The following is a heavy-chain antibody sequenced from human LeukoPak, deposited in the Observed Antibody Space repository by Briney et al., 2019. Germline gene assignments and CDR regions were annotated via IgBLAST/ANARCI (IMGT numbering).Heavy chain of an antibody. D-gene: IGHD3-10*01. CDR3: ARVGSYYDMDV. Sequence: GGSLRLSCAASGFSVTSKYIDWVRQAPGKGLEWVLVVESGGDTSYANSVKGRFTVSRDIFQNTLYLQMNNLRAEDTAVYYCARVGSYYDMDVWGQGTTVTVSS. V-gene: IGHV3-53*01. CDR1: GFSVTSKY. J-gene: IGHJ6*02. CDR2: VESGGDT.